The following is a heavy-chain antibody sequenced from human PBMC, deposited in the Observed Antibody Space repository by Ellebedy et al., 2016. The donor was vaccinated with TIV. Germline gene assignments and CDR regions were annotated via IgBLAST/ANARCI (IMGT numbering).Heavy chain of an antibody. CDR1: GFTFSSYW. CDR2: INQVGSEK. CDR3: ARARIDY. Sequence: GESLKISCAASGFTFSSYWMNWVRQAPGKGLEWVANINQVGSEKYYVESVKGRFTISRDNVKNLLYLQMNSLRVEDTAVYYCARARIDYWGQGTLVSVSS. V-gene: IGHV3-7*04. J-gene: IGHJ4*02.